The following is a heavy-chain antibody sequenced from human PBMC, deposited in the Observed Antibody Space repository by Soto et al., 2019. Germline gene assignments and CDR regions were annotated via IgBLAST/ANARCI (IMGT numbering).Heavy chain of an antibody. CDR1: GDSIRSSY. CDR3: AREAAARLGFDI. J-gene: IGHJ3*02. D-gene: IGHD6-13*01. V-gene: IGHV4-59*01. Sequence: QVRLQESGPGLVKPSETMSLTCTVSGDSIRSSYWSWIRQPPGKGLEWIGFIYYSGNTNYNPSLKSRVTISEDMSKNQISLKLTSVTAADTAVYYCAREAAARLGFDIWGQGTMVTVSS. CDR2: IYYSGNT.